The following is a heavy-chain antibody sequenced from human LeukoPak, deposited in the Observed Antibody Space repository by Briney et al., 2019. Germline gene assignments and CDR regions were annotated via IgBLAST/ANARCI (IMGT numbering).Heavy chain of an antibody. D-gene: IGHD1-26*01. V-gene: IGHV4-31*03. J-gene: IGHJ5*02. CDR3: ARAIVVPNNNWFDP. CDR2: IYYSGST. CDR1: GGSISSGGYY. Sequence: PSETLSLTCTVSGGSISSGGYYWSWIRQHPGKGLEWIGYIYYSGSTYYNPSLKSRVTISVDTSKNQFSLKLSSVTAADTAVYYCARAIVVPNNNWFDPWGQGTLVTVSS.